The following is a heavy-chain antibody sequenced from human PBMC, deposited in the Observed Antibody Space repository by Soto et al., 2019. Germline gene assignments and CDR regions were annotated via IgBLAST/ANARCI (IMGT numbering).Heavy chain of an antibody. CDR3: ARITMIVVVTHFDY. J-gene: IGHJ4*02. Sequence: PRLSCAASGFTFSSYAMSWVRQAPGKGLEWVSAISGSGGSTYYADSVKGRFTISRDNSKNTLYLQMNSLRAEDTAVYYCARITMIVVVTHFDYWGQGTLVTVSS. CDR2: ISGSGGST. V-gene: IGHV3-23*01. CDR1: GFTFSSYA. D-gene: IGHD3-22*01.